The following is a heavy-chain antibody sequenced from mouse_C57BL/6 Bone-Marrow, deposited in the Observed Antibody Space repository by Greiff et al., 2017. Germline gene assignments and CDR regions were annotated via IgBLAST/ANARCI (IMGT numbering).Heavy chain of an antibody. V-gene: IGHV3-8*01. D-gene: IGHD4-1*02. CDR1: GYSITSDY. J-gene: IGHJ4*01. CDR3: ARALNWDNAMDY. CDR2: ISYSGST. Sequence: DVKLQESGPGLAKPSQTLSLTCSVTGYSITSDYWNWIRKFPGNKLEYMGYISYSGSTYYNPSLNSRISITRDTYKNQYYLQLNSVTTEDTATDYCARALNWDNAMDYWGQGTSVTVSS.